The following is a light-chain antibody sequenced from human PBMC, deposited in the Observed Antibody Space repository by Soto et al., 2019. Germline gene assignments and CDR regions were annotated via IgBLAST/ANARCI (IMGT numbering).Light chain of an antibody. CDR3: QQSYSTRWT. CDR2: AAS. Sequence: DIQMTQSPSSLSASVGDRVTITCRASQSISSYLNWYQQKPGKAPKLLIYAASSLQSGVTSRFSGRGSGTDFTLTIRSLQPEDFATYYCQQSYSTRWTFGQGTNVQIK. V-gene: IGKV1-39*01. CDR1: QSISSY. J-gene: IGKJ1*01.